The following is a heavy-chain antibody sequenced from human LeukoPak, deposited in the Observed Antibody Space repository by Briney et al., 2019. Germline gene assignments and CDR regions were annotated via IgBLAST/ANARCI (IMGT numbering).Heavy chain of an antibody. J-gene: IGHJ4*02. V-gene: IGHV3-23*01. Sequence: GGSLRLSCAASGFTVTTLAMTWVRQAPGKGLEWVSVIGESDGRTYYADSVKGRFTISRDESKNTLYLQMNSLRAEDTAVYYCARGGYSSSWIFDYWGQGTLVTVSS. CDR1: GFTVTTLA. D-gene: IGHD6-13*01. CDR2: IGESDGRT. CDR3: ARGGYSSSWIFDY.